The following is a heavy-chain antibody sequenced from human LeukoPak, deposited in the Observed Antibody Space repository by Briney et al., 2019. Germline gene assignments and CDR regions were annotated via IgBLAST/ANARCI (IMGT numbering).Heavy chain of an antibody. CDR1: GFIFSSYS. J-gene: IGHJ6*03. V-gene: IGHV3-21*01. Sequence: GGSLRLSCAASGFIFSSYSMNWVRQAPGKGLEWVSSISSSSNYIHYADSVKGRFTISRDNAKNSLYLQMNSLRAEDAAVYYCARAPLAYCGGDCSPGYYYYMDVWGKGTTVTVSS. D-gene: IGHD2-21*01. CDR2: ISSSSNYI. CDR3: ARAPLAYCGGDCSPGYYYYMDV.